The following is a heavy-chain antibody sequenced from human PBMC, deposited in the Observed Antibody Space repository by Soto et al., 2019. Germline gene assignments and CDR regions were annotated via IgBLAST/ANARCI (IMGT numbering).Heavy chain of an antibody. D-gene: IGHD1-1*01. CDR2: IHPSGST. Sequence: SETLSLTCAVSGGSLIDYYWPWIRQSPGKGLEWIGEIHPSGSTYYNPSLRSRVTISVDTSKNQFSLKLTSLTAADTAIYYCARGRDEYKLGNVWGHGTTVTVSS. V-gene: IGHV4-34*01. J-gene: IGHJ6*02. CDR3: ARGRDEYKLGNV. CDR1: GGSLIDYY.